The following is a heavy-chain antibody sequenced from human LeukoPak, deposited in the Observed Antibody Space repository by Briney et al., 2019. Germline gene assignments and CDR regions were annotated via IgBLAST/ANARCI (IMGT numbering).Heavy chain of an antibody. J-gene: IGHJ4*02. CDR1: GFTFSSHS. Sequence: PGGSLRLSCAASGFTFSSHSMNWVRQAPGKGLEWVSSISRSSSYIYYADSVKGRFTISRDNAKNSLYLQMNSLRAEDTAVYYCARVYSSASISDYWGQGTLVTVSS. D-gene: IGHD6-13*01. CDR2: ISRSSSYI. V-gene: IGHV3-21*01. CDR3: ARVYSSASISDY.